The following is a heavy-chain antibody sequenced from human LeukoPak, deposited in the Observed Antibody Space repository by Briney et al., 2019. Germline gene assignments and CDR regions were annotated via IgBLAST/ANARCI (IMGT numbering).Heavy chain of an antibody. J-gene: IGHJ4*02. CDR2: IIPIFGTA. D-gene: IGHD3-22*01. Sequence: SVKVSCKASGGTFSSYAISWVRQAPVQGLEWMGGIIPIFGTANYAQKFQGRVTITADESTSTAYMELSSLRSEDTAVYYCARVLFEKNDSSGYYLSIYHFDYWGQGTLVTVSS. CDR3: ARVLFEKNDSSGYYLSIYHFDY. V-gene: IGHV1-69*01. CDR1: GGTFSSYA.